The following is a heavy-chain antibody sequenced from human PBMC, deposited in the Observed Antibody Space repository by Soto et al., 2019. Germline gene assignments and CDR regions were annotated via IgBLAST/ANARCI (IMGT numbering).Heavy chain of an antibody. Sequence: GGSLRLSCATSGLTFSNYAMSWVRQAPGGGLEWVSSMSGSSSTTYYADSVRGRFTISRDRSKNTLYLQMSSLRAEDTALYYCAKNQERELPRVIDFWGQGTRVTVSS. D-gene: IGHD1-7*01. J-gene: IGHJ4*02. CDR2: MSGSSSTT. V-gene: IGHV3-23*01. CDR3: AKNQERELPRVIDF. CDR1: GLTFSNYA.